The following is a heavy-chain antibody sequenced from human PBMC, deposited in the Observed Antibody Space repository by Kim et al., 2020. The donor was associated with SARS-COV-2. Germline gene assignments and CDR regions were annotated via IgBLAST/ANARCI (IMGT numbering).Heavy chain of an antibody. CDR3: TKDLSYGGLAFGS. V-gene: IGHV1-3*01. CDR2: IHAANGNT. CDR1: GDRFTTFS. J-gene: IGHJ5*01. D-gene: IGHD3-16*01. Sequence: ASVKVSCKASGDRFTTFSMHWVRQAPGQRLEWMGWIHAANGNTVYAESFHGRITISRDTSAETVYMELSSLTPTDTAMYYCTKDLSYGGLAFGSWGQGTLVSVSS.